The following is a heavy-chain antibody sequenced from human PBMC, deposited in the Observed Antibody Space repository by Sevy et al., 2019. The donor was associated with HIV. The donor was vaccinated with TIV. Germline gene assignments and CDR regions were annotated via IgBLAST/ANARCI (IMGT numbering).Heavy chain of an antibody. Sequence: ASVKVSCKASGYTFTNYGISWVRQAPGQGLEWMGWISAHKPNTKYPAKFHVRLTVTTDTSTSTAYMELRSLRSDDTAVYYCARDAPYDYISYMGIDYWGQGTLVTVSS. CDR1: GYTFTNYG. CDR3: ARDAPYDYISYMGIDY. CDR2: ISAHKPNT. J-gene: IGHJ4*02. V-gene: IGHV1-18*01. D-gene: IGHD3-16*01.